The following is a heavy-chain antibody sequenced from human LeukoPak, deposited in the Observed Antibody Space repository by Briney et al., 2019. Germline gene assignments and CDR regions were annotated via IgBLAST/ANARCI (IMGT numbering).Heavy chain of an antibody. Sequence: GGSLRLSCAASGFTYSSYTMSWVRQAPGKGLEWVSTITTSDGNTYYADSVKGRFTVSRDNSKNTLFLQMNSLRAEDTAVYYCAKDGGLWVTAHWGDSWGRGTLVTVSS. CDR1: GFTYSSYT. CDR2: ITTSDGNT. V-gene: IGHV3-23*01. CDR3: AKDGGLWVTAHWGDS. J-gene: IGHJ4*02. D-gene: IGHD4-23*01.